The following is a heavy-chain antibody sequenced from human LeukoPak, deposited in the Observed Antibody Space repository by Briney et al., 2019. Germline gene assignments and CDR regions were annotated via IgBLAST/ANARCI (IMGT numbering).Heavy chain of an antibody. CDR2: ITGSGDTL. CDR1: GFTFTTYS. CDR3: ARDRLAAPGDAFDI. D-gene: IGHD6-13*01. J-gene: IGHJ3*02. V-gene: IGHV3-48*01. Sequence: PGGSQRLSCAASGFTFTTYSMNWVRQAPGKGLEWVSYITGSGDTLYYADSVEGRFTISRDNAKNSLYLQMNRLRAEDTAVYFCARDRLAAPGDAFDIWGQGTTVTVSS.